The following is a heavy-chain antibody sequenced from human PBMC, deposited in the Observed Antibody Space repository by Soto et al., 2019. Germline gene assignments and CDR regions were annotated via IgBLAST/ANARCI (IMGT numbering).Heavy chain of an antibody. CDR3: VRENSGWSRAQGY. Sequence: EMPLVESGGGLAQPGGSLRLSCAASGFTVSSDHMSWVRQVPGKWLEWVSTIYVGGDTFYADSVKGRFTISRDNSKNTLYLQMDGLRAEDTAIYYCVRENSGWSRAQGYWGQGTLVTVSS. CDR1: GFTVSSDH. D-gene: IGHD6-19*01. J-gene: IGHJ4*02. V-gene: IGHV3-66*01. CDR2: IYVGGDT.